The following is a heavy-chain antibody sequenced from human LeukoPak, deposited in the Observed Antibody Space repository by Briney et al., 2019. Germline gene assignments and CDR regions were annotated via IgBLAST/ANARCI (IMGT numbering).Heavy chain of an antibody. CDR1: GFTFSSYS. Sequence: PGGSLRLSCAASGFTFSSYSMNWVRQAPGKGLEWVSSISSSSSYIYYADSVKGRFTISRDNAKNTLYLQMNSLRAEDTAVYYCATRTRAYCGGDCYETWGQGTLVTVSS. V-gene: IGHV3-21*04. D-gene: IGHD2-21*02. J-gene: IGHJ5*02. CDR3: ATRTRAYCGGDCYET. CDR2: ISSSSSYI.